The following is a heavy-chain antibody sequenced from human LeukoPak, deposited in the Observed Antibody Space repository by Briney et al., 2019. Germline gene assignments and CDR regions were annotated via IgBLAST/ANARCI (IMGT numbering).Heavy chain of an antibody. V-gene: IGHV3-48*03. Sequence: PGGSLRLSCAASGFTFSSHEMNWVRQAPGKGLEWLSYISGSGSTIYYADSVKGRFTISRDNAKNSLYPQMNSLRAEDTAVYYCARGGSGWYWGQGTLVTVSS. CDR3: ARGGSGWY. J-gene: IGHJ4*02. CDR1: GFTFSSHE. D-gene: IGHD6-19*01. CDR2: ISGSGSTI.